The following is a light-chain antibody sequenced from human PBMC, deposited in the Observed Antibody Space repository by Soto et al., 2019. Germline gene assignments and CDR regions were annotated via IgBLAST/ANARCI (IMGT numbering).Light chain of an antibody. CDR3: QQYEKWPPSIT. J-gene: IGKJ5*01. V-gene: IGKV3-20*01. CDR2: GAS. Sequence: EIVLTQSPGTLSLSPGERATLSCRASQSVSSNYLAWYQQKPGQAPRLLIYGASSRATGIPDRFSGSGSGTDFTLTISRLEPEDFAVYYCQQYEKWPPSITFGQGTRLEIK. CDR1: QSVSSNY.